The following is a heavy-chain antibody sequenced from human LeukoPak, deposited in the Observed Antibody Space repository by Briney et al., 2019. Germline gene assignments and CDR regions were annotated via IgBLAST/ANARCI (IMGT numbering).Heavy chain of an antibody. CDR2: IYTSGST. CDR1: GDSISSGSYY. CDR3: AREYDSSGYSFYYFDY. D-gene: IGHD3-22*01. J-gene: IGHJ4*02. V-gene: IGHV4-61*02. Sequence: SETLSLTCTVSGDSISSGSYYWSWIRQPAGKGLEWIGRIYTSGSTNYNPSLKSRVTISVDTSKNQFSLKLSSVTAADTAVYYCAREYDSSGYSFYYFDYWGQGTLVTVSS.